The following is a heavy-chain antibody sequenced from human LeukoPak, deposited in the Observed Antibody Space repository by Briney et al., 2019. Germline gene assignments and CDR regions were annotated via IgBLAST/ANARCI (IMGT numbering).Heavy chain of an antibody. CDR2: IYYSGST. CDR1: GGSISSGGYY. CDR3: ARANYYDSSGPPSGLDY. Sequence: PSETLSLTCTVSGGSISSGGYYWSWICQHPGKGLEWIGYIYYSGSTYYNPSLKSRVTISVDTSKNQFSLKLSSVTAADTAVYYCARANYYDSSGPPSGLDYWGQGTLVTVSS. D-gene: IGHD3-22*01. J-gene: IGHJ4*02. V-gene: IGHV4-31*03.